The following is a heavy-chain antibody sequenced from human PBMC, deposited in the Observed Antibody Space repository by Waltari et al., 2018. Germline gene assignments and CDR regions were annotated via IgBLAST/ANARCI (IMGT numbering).Heavy chain of an antibody. Sequence: EVQLVQSGAEVKKPGATVKISCKASGYTFTDYYMHWVQQAPGKGLEWMGRVDPEDGETIYAEKFQGRVTITADTSTDTAYMELTSLRAEDTAVYYCAKGGQWEALPSYYFDYWGQGTLVTVSS. CDR3: AKGGQWEALPSYYFDY. CDR2: VDPEDGET. CDR1: GYTFTDYY. V-gene: IGHV1-69-2*01. J-gene: IGHJ4*02. D-gene: IGHD1-26*01.